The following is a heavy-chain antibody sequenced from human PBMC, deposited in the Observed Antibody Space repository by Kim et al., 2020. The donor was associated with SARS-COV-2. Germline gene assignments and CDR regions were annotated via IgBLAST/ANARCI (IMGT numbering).Heavy chain of an antibody. CDR2: ISSSSSYI. CDR1: GFTFSSYS. CDR3: ARDRVWDYYGSGSYYRGAFDI. D-gene: IGHD3-10*01. J-gene: IGHJ3*02. Sequence: GGSLRLSCAASGFTFSSYSMNWVRQAPGKGLEWVSSISSSSSYIYYADSVKGRFTISRDNAKNSLYLQMNSLRAEDTAVYYCARDRVWDYYGSGSYYRGAFDIWGQGTMVTVSS. V-gene: IGHV3-21*04.